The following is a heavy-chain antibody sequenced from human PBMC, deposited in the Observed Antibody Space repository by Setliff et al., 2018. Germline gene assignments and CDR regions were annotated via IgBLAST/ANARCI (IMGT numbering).Heavy chain of an antibody. CDR3: AKESGAHYFYYYYMGV. CDR2: IWFDGSNH. J-gene: IGHJ6*03. V-gene: IGHV3-33*06. CDR1: GFNFSSYG. Sequence: GGSLRLSCAASGFNFSSYGMHWVRQAPGKGLEWVAAIWFDGSNHYYVDAVKGRFIISRDNSKNTLYRQMNSLRAEDTAVYFCAKESGAHYFYYYYMGVWGKGTTVTVSS. D-gene: IGHD2-15*01.